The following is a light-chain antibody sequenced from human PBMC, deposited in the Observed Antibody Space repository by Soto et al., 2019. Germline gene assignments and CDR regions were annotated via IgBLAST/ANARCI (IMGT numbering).Light chain of an antibody. V-gene: IGLV2-23*02. J-gene: IGLJ1*01. Sequence: QSVLTQPASVSGSPGQSITISCTGTSSDVGSDNLVSWYQQHPGKAPKFIIYEVSQRPAGVPYRFSGSKSGNTAYLTISGLQAEDEADYYCCPYAGSIPYVFGNGTKVTV. CDR1: SSDVGSDNL. CDR3: CPYAGSIPYV. CDR2: EVS.